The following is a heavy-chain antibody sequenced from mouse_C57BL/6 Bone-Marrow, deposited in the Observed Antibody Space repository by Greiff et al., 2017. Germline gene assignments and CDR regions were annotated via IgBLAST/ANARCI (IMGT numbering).Heavy chain of an antibody. D-gene: IGHD1-1*02. CDR3: ARQEWGGLYD. CDR2: ISNGGGST. V-gene: IGHV5-12*01. CDR1: GFTFSDYY. J-gene: IGHJ2*01. Sequence: EVKVVESGGGLVQPGGSLKLSCAASGFTFSDYYMYWVRQTPEKRLEWVAYISNGGGSTYYPDTVKGRFTISRDNAKNTLYLQMSRLKSEDTAMYYCARQEWGGLYDWGQGTTLTVSS.